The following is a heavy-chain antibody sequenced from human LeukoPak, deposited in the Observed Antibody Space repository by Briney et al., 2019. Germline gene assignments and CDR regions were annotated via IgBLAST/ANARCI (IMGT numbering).Heavy chain of an antibody. Sequence: GGSLRLSCAASGFTFSSYWMSWVRQAPGKGLEWVANIKQDGSEKYYVDSVKGRFTISRDNAKNSLYLQMNSLRAEDTAVYYCARVDGSGSYRYYYYYGMDVWGQGTTVTVSS. CDR2: IKQDGSEK. D-gene: IGHD3-10*01. V-gene: IGHV3-7*01. CDR3: ARVDGSGSYRYYYYYGMDV. CDR1: GFTFSSYW. J-gene: IGHJ6*02.